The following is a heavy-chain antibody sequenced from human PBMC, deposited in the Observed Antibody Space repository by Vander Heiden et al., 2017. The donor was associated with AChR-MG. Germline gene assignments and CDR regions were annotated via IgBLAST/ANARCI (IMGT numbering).Heavy chain of an antibody. Sequence: QVQLVESGGGLVKPGVSLRLSGAASGCTFSDYYMSWIRQAPGKGLEWVSYISSSGSTIFYADSVKGRFTISRDNAKNSLYLQMNSLRAEDTAVYYCARPKSQVWSSPSDYWGQGTLVTVSS. CDR2: ISSSGSTI. J-gene: IGHJ4*02. V-gene: IGHV3-11*01. CDR1: GCTFSDYY. D-gene: IGHD1-26*01. CDR3: ARPKSQVWSSPSDY.